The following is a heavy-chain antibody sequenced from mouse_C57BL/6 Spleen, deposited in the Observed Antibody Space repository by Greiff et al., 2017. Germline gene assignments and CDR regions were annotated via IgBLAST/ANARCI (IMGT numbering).Heavy chain of an antibody. J-gene: IGHJ1*03. V-gene: IGHV5-4*03. CDR2: ISDGGSYT. Sequence: EVKLVESGGGLVKPGGSLKLSCAASGFTFSSYAMPWVRQTPEKRLEWVATISDGGSYTYYPDNVQGRFTISRDNAKHNLYLQMSHLKSEDTDVYYCARGVCYDGGSFSWYFEVWGTGTTVTVSS. CDR3: ARGVCYDGGSFSWYFEV. CDR1: GFTFSSYA. D-gene: IGHD1-1*01.